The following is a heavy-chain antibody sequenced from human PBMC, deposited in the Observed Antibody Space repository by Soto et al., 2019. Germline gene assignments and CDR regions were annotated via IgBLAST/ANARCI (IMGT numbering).Heavy chain of an antibody. CDR3: ARGGYSGYDPSYYFDY. D-gene: IGHD5-12*01. CDR2: IYHSGSA. Sequence: SETLSLTCAVSGGSISSGGYSWSWIRQPPGKGLEWIGYIYHSGSAYYNPSLKSRVTISVDRSKNQFSLKLSSVTAADTAVYYCARGGYSGYDPSYYFDYWGQGTLVTVSS. J-gene: IGHJ4*02. V-gene: IGHV4-30-2*01. CDR1: GGSISSGGYS.